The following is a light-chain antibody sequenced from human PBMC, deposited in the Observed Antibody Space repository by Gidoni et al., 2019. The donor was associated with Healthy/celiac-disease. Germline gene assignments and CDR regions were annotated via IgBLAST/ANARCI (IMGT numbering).Light chain of an antibody. CDR3: QQYYSYPSIT. Sequence: AIRMTRSPSSFSASTGDRVTITCRASQGISSYLAWYQQKPGKAPKLLIYAASTWQSGVPSRFSGSGSGTDFTLTISCLQSEDFATYYCQQYYSYPSITFGQGTRLEIK. CDR1: QGISSY. J-gene: IGKJ5*01. CDR2: AAS. V-gene: IGKV1-8*01.